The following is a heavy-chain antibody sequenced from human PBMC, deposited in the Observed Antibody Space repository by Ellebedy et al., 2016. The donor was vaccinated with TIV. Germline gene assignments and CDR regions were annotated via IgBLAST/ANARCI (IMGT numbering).Heavy chain of an antibody. V-gene: IGHV3-15*01. CDR1: GFTFSNAW. Sequence: GESLKISXAASGFTFSNAWVSWVRQAPGKGLEWVGRIKSKTDGGTTDYAAPVKGRFTISRDDSKNTLYLQMNSLKTEDTAVYYCTTGTVWSYGSFDYWGQGTLVTVSS. CDR2: IKSKTDGGTT. D-gene: IGHD5-18*01. CDR3: TTGTVWSYGSFDY. J-gene: IGHJ4*02.